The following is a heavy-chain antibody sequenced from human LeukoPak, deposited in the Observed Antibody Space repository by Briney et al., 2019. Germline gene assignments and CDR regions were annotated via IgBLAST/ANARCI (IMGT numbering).Heavy chain of an antibody. CDR1: GFSISSNG. J-gene: IGHJ6*02. Sequence: HSGGSLRLSCAGSGFSISSNGMSWVRQAPGRGLEWVSAINESPPRTYYADSVKGRFTISRDDSKNTLYLQMNSLIAEDTAIYYCAKRQRLVKVYYGMDVWGQGTTVTVSS. D-gene: IGHD2-8*02. CDR3: AKRQRLVKVYYGMDV. V-gene: IGHV3-23*01. CDR2: INESPPRT.